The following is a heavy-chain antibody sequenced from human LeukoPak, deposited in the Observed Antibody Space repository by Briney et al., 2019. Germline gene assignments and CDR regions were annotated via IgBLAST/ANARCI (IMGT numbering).Heavy chain of an antibody. D-gene: IGHD3-22*01. CDR1: GGSISSGSYY. CDR3: ASSVVHDSSGYYYYYMDV. CDR2: IYTSRST. Sequence: SETLSLTCTVSGGSISSGSYYWSWIRQPAGKGLEWIGRIYTSRSTNYNPSLKSRVTISVDTSKNQFSLKLSSVTAADTAVYYCASSVVHDSSGYYYYYMDVWGKGTTVTVSS. V-gene: IGHV4-61*02. J-gene: IGHJ6*03.